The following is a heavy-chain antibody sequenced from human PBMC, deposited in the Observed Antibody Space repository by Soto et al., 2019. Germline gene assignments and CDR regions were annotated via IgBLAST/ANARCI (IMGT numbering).Heavy chain of an antibody. CDR1: GDTFKNYA. V-gene: IGHV1-69*01. CDR3: ATLGYNYGPFDY. J-gene: IGHJ4*01. Sequence: QVQLVQSGAEVRKPGSSVKVSCRASGDTFKNYAISWVRQAPGQGLEWMGGIIPIFGKTDYAQTFHGRVTINGDESTYTPHMELRGLRSDDTALYYCATLGYNYGPFDYWGRGLLVTVSS. CDR2: IIPIFGKT. D-gene: IGHD2-15*01.